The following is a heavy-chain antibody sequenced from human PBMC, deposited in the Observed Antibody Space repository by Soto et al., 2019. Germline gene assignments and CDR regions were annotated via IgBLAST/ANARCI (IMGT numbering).Heavy chain of an antibody. D-gene: IGHD3-22*01. J-gene: IGHJ5*02. CDR3: ARDDHTADYYYSSGAWFDP. Sequence: QLQLQESGPGLVKPSETLSLTCTVSGGSISSSSYSWGWIRQPPGKGLEWIGSIYYSGSTYYNPSLQSRVTVSGDTSRNQFSLKLSSVTAADTAVYYCARDDHTADYYYSSGAWFDPWVQGTLVTVSS. CDR2: IYYSGST. CDR1: GGSISSSSYS. V-gene: IGHV4-39*02.